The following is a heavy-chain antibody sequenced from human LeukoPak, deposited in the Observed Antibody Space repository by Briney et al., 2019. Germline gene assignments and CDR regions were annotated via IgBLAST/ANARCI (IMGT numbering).Heavy chain of an antibody. CDR1: GYSIFNFW. CDR2: IYPDTSDT. D-gene: IGHD3-9*01. J-gene: IGHJ4*02. V-gene: IGHV5-51*03. CDR3: ARLNDWADY. Sequence: PGESLKISCKASGYSIFNFWIAWVRQTPGKGLEWVGIIYPDTSDTRYSPSFQGQVTISADKSTSTAYLQWSSLKASDNGIYYCARLNDWADYWGQGTLVTVSS.